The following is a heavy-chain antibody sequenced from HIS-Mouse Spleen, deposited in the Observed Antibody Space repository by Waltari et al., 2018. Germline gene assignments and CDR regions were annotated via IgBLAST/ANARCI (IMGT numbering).Heavy chain of an antibody. CDR3: ARGGIVTYDSSGLIDY. CDR1: GYTFTSYD. CDR2: MNPNSGNT. V-gene: IGHV1-8*01. J-gene: IGHJ4*02. D-gene: IGHD3-22*01. Sequence: QVQLVQSGAEVKKPGASVKVSCKASGYTFTSYDINWVRQATGQGLEWMGWMNPNSGNTGYAQKFQGRVTMTRNTSISTAYMELSSLRSEDTAVYYCARGGIVTYDSSGLIDYWGQGTLVTVSS.